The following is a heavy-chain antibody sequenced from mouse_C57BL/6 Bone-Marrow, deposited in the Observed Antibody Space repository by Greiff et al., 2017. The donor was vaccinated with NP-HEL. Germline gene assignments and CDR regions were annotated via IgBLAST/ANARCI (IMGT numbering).Heavy chain of an antibody. J-gene: IGHJ2*01. V-gene: IGHV10-1*01. Sequence: EVQLVESGGGLVQPKGSLKLSCAASGFSFNTYAMNWVRQAPGTGLEWVARIRSKSNNYATYYADSVKDRFTISRDDSESMLYLQMNNVKTEYTSMYYCVRLLLLSDYWGQGTTLTVSS. CDR2: IRSKSNNYAT. D-gene: IGHD1-1*01. CDR3: VRLLLLSDY. CDR1: GFSFNTYA.